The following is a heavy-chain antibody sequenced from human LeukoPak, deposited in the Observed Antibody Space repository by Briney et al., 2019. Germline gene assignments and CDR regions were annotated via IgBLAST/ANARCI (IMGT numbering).Heavy chain of an antibody. CDR1: GGSISSYY. CDR2: INHSGST. CDR3: ARHSLYYYMDV. Sequence: SETLSLTCTVSGGSISSYYWSWIRQPPGKGLEWIGEINHSGSTNYNPSLKSRVTISVDTSKNQFSLKLSSVTAADTAVYYCARHSLYYYMDVWGKGTTVTISS. V-gene: IGHV4-34*01. J-gene: IGHJ6*03.